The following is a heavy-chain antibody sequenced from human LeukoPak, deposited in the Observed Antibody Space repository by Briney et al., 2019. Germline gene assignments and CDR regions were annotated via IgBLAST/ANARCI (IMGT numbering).Heavy chain of an antibody. J-gene: IGHJ6*02. D-gene: IGHD3-3*01. CDR2: ISSSSSYI. V-gene: IGHV3-21*01. CDR3: ARGLGDFWSGYYLSSLYGMDV. Sequence: PGGSLRLSCAASGFTFSSYSMNWVRQAPGKGLEWVSSISSSSSYIYYADSVKGRFTISRDNAKNSLYLQMNSLRAEDTAVYYCARGLGDFWSGYYLSSLYGMDVWGQGTTVTVSS. CDR1: GFTFSSYS.